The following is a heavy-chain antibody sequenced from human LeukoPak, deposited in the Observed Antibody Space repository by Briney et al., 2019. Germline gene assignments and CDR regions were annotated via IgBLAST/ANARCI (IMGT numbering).Heavy chain of an antibody. D-gene: IGHD5-12*01. J-gene: IGHJ4*02. CDR2: IYTTGST. V-gene: IGHV4-4*07. Sequence: SETLSLTCTVSGGSISSYYWTWIRQPAGKGLEWIGRIYTTGSTNYNPSLNSRVTMSVDTSKNQFSLKLSSVTAADTAVYYCASSGYSGYDPFDYWGQGTLVTVSS. CDR3: ASSGYSGYDPFDY. CDR1: GGSISSYY.